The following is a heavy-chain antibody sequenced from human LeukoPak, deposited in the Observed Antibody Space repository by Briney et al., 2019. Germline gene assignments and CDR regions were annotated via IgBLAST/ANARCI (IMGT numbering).Heavy chain of an antibody. CDR3: ARGHSGSYGMDV. J-gene: IGHJ6*02. Sequence: QSGGSLRLSCAASGFTFSSYGMHWVRQAPGKGLEWVAFIRYDGSNKYYADSVKGRFTISRDNSKNTLYLQMNSLRAEDTAVYYCARGHSGSYGMDVWGQGTTVTVSS. CDR1: GFTFSSYG. CDR2: IRYDGSNK. D-gene: IGHD5-12*01. V-gene: IGHV3-30*02.